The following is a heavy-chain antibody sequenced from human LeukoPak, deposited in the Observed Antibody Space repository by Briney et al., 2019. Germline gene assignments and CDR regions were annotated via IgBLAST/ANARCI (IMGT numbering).Heavy chain of an antibody. J-gene: IGHJ4*02. CDR1: GFIFSTYG. Sequence: TGGSLRLSCAASGFIFSTYGMHWVRQAPGKGLEWVAFIRSDGSDKSYAGPVVGRFTISRDNSRNTLHLQMNTLRADDTAVYYCGKHDSSSYYWGQGTLVTVSS. D-gene: IGHD3-22*01. CDR2: IRSDGSDK. CDR3: GKHDSSSYY. V-gene: IGHV3-30*02.